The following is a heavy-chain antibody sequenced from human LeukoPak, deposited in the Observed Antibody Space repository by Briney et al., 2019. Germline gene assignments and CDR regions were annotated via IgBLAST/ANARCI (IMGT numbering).Heavy chain of an antibody. D-gene: IGHD3-10*01. V-gene: IGHV3-30*02. CDR3: AKGHGTYGSGPRY. CDR1: GFTFSSYG. Sequence: GGSLRLSCAASGFTFSSYGMHWVRQAPGKGLEWVAFIRYDGSNKYYADSVKGRFTISRDNSKNTLYLQMNSLRAEDTALYYCAKGHGTYGSGPRYWGQGTLVTVSS. J-gene: IGHJ4*02. CDR2: IRYDGSNK.